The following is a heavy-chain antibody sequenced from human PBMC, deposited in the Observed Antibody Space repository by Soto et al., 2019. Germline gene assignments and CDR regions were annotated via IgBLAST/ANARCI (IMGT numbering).Heavy chain of an antibody. CDR2: INHSGST. Sequence: SETLSLTCAVYGGSFSGYYWSWIRQPPGKGLEWIGEINHSGSTNYNPSLKSRVTISVDTSKNQFSLKLSSVTAADTAVYYCARQLGIIVVVPAANPMSVPDYFDYWGQGTLVTVSS. CDR1: GGSFSGYY. CDR3: ARQLGIIVVVPAANPMSVPDYFDY. V-gene: IGHV4-34*01. D-gene: IGHD2-2*01. J-gene: IGHJ4*02.